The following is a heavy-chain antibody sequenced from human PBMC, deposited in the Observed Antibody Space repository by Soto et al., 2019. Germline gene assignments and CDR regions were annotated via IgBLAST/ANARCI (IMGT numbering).Heavy chain of an antibody. CDR3: ARDLEEGPINGTFLNYYYGMDV. CDR2: ISYDGSNK. Sequence: GSLRLACAASGFTFSSYAMHWVRQAPGKGLEWVAVISYDGSNKYYADSVKGRFTISRDNSKNTLYLQMNSLRAEDTAVYYCARDLEEGPINGTFLNYYYGMDVWGQGTTVTVSS. J-gene: IGHJ6*02. V-gene: IGHV3-30-3*01. CDR1: GFTFSSYA. D-gene: IGHD1-7*01.